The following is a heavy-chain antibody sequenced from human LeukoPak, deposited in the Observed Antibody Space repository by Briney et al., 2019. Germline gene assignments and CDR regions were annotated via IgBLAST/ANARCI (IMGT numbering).Heavy chain of an antibody. V-gene: IGHV4-4*07. CDR1: GDSISTWY. Sequence: SETLSLTCTVSGDSISTWYWNWIRQPAGKGLEWIGRTYISGSTDYNPSLKSRVNMSVDKSKNQFSLRLTSVTAADTAVYYCTKGSITGDGAFDIWGQGTTVTVSS. CDR2: TYISGST. CDR3: TKGSITGDGAFDI. D-gene: IGHD7-27*01. J-gene: IGHJ3*02.